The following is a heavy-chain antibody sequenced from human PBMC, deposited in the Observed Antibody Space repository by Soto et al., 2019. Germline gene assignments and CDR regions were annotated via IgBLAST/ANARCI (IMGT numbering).Heavy chain of an antibody. CDR2: ISSNGGST. D-gene: IGHD3-3*01. V-gene: IGHV3-64D*06. CDR3: VKDRDFWSGYSSSH. Sequence: LRLSCSASGFTFSSYAMHWVRQAPGKGLEYVSAISSNGGSTYYADSVKGRFTISRDNSKNTLYLQMSSLRAEDTAVYYCVKDRDFWSGYSSSHWGQGTLVTVS. J-gene: IGHJ4*02. CDR1: GFTFSSYA.